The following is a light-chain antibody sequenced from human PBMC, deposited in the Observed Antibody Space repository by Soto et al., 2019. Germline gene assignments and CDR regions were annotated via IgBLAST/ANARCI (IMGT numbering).Light chain of an antibody. CDR2: GAS. J-gene: IGKJ1*01. CDR1: QSVSSN. CDR3: QQYNNWPPWT. V-gene: IGKV3-15*01. Sequence: EIVMTQSPATLSVSPGERATLSCRASQSVSSNLAWYQQKPGQAPRLLIYGASTRATGIPARFSGSGSGTEFTLTISSLQSEEFAVYYCQQYNNWPPWTFGQGTKVVSK.